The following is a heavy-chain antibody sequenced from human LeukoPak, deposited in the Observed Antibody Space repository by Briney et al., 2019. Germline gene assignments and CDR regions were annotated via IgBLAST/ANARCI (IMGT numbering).Heavy chain of an antibody. D-gene: IGHD2-15*01. Sequence: ASVKVSCKASGYTFTGNYMHWVRQAPGQGLEWMGWINPNSGGTNYAQKFQGRVTVTRDTSISTVYMELSRLRSDDTAVYYCAREKALGYCSGGSCYSPGDFDYWGQGTLVTVSS. J-gene: IGHJ4*02. CDR1: GYTFTGNY. CDR2: INPNSGGT. V-gene: IGHV1-2*02. CDR3: AREKALGYCSGGSCYSPGDFDY.